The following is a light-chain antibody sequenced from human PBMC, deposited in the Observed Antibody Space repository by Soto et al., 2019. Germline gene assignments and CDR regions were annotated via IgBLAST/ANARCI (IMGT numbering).Light chain of an antibody. CDR3: QQYHNLPLT. V-gene: IGKV3-15*01. CDR2: RTS. CDR1: QSVASD. J-gene: IGKJ4*01. Sequence: EIVMTQSPATLSVSPGERATLSCGASQSVASDLAWYQQKPGQAPRLLIYRTSTRATGIPARFSGSGSETEFTLTISSLQSEDFAVYYCQQYHNLPLTFGGGTKVEIK.